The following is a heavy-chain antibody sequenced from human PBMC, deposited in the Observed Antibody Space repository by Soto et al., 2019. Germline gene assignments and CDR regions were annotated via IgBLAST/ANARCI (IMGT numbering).Heavy chain of an antibody. D-gene: IGHD1-26*01. CDR3: ARPGKGFYYYYYMDV. Sequence: SETLSLTCTVSGGSISSSSYYWGWIRQPPGKGLEWIGSIYYSGSTYYNPSLKSRVTISVDTSKNQFSLKLSSVTAADTAVYYCARPGKGFYYYYYMDVRGKGTTVTVSS. CDR2: IYYSGST. CDR1: GGSISSSSYY. J-gene: IGHJ6*03. V-gene: IGHV4-39*01.